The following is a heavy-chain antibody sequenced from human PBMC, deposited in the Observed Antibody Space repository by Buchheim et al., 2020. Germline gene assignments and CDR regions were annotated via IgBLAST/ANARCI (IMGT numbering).Heavy chain of an antibody. CDR2: ISGSGDST. Sequence: EVQLVESGGGLVQPGGSLRLSCAASGFTFSSYAMSWVRQAPGKGLEWVSAISGSGDSTDYADSVKGRSTLSRDNSKNTQFLQMNSLRAEDTAVYYCAKGGTYYYYYCMDVWGQGTT. CDR1: GFTFSSYA. J-gene: IGHJ6*02. V-gene: IGHV3-23*04. CDR3: AKGGTYYYYYCMDV.